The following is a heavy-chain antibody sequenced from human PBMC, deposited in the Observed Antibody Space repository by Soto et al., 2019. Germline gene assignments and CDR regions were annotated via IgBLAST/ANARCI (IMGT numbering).Heavy chain of an antibody. CDR1: GFTFSSYS. D-gene: IGHD2-8*01. V-gene: IGHV3-48*01. Sequence: PGGSLRLSCAASGFTFSSYSMNWVRQAPGKGLEWVSYISSSSSTIYYADSVKGRFTISRDNAKNSLYLKMNSLRAEDTAVYYCARDRTPHTKTFNYWGQGTLVTVSS. J-gene: IGHJ4*02. CDR2: ISSSSSTI. CDR3: ARDRTPHTKTFNY.